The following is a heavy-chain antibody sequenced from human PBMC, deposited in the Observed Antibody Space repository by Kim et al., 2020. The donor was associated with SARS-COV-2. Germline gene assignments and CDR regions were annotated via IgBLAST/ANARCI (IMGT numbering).Heavy chain of an antibody. J-gene: IGHJ4*02. Sequence: AASGKGRCTISRDNAKNSLYLQMNSRRAEDTAVDYCARTYYYGSGSFDYWGQGTLVTVSS. D-gene: IGHD3-10*01. V-gene: IGHV3-21*01. CDR3: ARTYYYGSGSFDY.